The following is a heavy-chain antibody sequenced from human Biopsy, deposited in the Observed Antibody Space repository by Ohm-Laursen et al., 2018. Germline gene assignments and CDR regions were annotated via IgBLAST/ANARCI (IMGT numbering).Heavy chain of an antibody. Sequence: SLRLSCTASGFTFNSYWMHWVRQAPGKGLVWVSRINIDGSGTKYADSVKGRFTVSRDNAKNTLYLQMNSLTAEDTAIYYCTRAYRYGVDDFDMWGQGTMVTVSS. CDR1: GFTFNSYW. V-gene: IGHV3-74*03. CDR2: INIDGSGT. CDR3: TRAYRYGVDDFDM. D-gene: IGHD3-16*01. J-gene: IGHJ3*02.